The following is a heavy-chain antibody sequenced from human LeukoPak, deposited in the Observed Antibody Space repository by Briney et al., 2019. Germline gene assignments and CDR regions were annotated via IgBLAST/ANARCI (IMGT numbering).Heavy chain of an antibody. Sequence: PSETLSLTCTVSGGSISSSSHYWGWIRQPPGKGLEWIGSIYYSGDTYYNPSLKSRVIISVDTSKNGFSLKLSSVTAADTAVYYCIRDIAAPLGWFDPWGQGTLVTVSS. CDR1: GGSISSSSHY. V-gene: IGHV4-39*07. CDR3: IRDIAAPLGWFDP. J-gene: IGHJ5*02. D-gene: IGHD6-6*01. CDR2: IYYSGDT.